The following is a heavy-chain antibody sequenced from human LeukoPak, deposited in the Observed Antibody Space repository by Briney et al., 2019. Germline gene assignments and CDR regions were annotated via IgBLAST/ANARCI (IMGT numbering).Heavy chain of an antibody. J-gene: IGHJ6*04. CDR2: IISSGSTI. Sequence: ETGGSLRLSCAASGFTFSSYEMNWVRQAPGKGLEWVSYIISSGSTIYYADSVKGRFTISRDNAKNSLYLQMNSLRAEDTAVYYCAELGITMIGGVWGKGTTVTITS. V-gene: IGHV3-48*03. CDR3: AELGITMIGGV. CDR1: GFTFSSYE. D-gene: IGHD3-10*02.